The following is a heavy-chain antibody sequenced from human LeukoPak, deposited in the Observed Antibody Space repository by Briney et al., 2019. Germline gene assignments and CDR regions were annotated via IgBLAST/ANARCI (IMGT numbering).Heavy chain of an antibody. D-gene: IGHD3-10*01. V-gene: IGHV4-59*01. CDR2: IYYSGST. CDR1: GGSISSYY. J-gene: IGHJ4*02. Sequence: PSETLSLTCTVSGGSISSYYWSWIRQPPGKGLEWIGYIYYSGSTNYNPSLKSRVTISVDTSKNQFSLKLSSVTAADTGVYYCARAGRGDYYGSGSYWAALGYWGQGPLVTVSS. CDR3: ARAGRGDYYGSGSYWAALGY.